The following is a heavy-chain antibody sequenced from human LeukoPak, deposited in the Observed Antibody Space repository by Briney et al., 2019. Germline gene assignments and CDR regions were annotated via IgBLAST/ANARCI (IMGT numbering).Heavy chain of an antibody. J-gene: IGHJ6*03. Sequence: GGSLRLSCAASGFTFSSYSMNWVRQAPGKGLEWVSYISSSSTTIYYADSVKGRFTISRDNAKNSLYLQMNSLRAEDTAVYYCAAYGSGSYPYYYYMDVWGKGTTVTISS. CDR2: ISSSSTTI. CDR3: AAYGSGSYPYYYYMDV. CDR1: GFTFSSYS. D-gene: IGHD3-10*01. V-gene: IGHV3-48*01.